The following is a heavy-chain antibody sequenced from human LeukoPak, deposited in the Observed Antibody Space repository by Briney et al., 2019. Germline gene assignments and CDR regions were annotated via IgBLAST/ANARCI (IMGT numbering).Heavy chain of an antibody. J-gene: IGHJ3*02. CDR3: ARDLFSNLDDAFDI. D-gene: IGHD4-11*01. Sequence: SETLSLTCAVYGGSFSGYYWSWIRQPPGKGLEWIGEINHSGSTNYNPSLKSRVTISVDTSKNQFSLKLSSATAADTAVYYCARDLFSNLDDAFDIWGQGTMVTVSS. CDR2: INHSGST. V-gene: IGHV4-34*01. CDR1: GGSFSGYY.